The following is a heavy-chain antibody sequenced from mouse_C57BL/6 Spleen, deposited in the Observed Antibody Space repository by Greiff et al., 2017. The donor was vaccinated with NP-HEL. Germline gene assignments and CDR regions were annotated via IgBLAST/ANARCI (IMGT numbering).Heavy chain of an antibody. V-gene: IGHV1-55*01. CDR3: ARGDYDEGYYAMDY. J-gene: IGHJ4*01. D-gene: IGHD2-4*01. Sequence: VQLQQPGAELVKPGASVKMSCKASGYTFTSYWITWVKQRPGQGLEWIGDIYPGSGSTNYNEKFKSKATLTVDTSSRTAYMQLSSLTSEDSAVYYCARGDYDEGYYAMDYWGQGTSVTVSS. CDR2: IYPGSGST. CDR1: GYTFTSYW.